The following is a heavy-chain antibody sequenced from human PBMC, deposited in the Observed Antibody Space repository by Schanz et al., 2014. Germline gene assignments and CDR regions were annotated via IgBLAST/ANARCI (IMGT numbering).Heavy chain of an antibody. J-gene: IGHJ6*02. Sequence: QVQLVESGGSVVQPGRSLRLSCAASGFSFNNYGLNWVRQAPGKGLEWVAAISYDGSNSYYADSVKGRFTISRDNAKNSLFVQMNRLRADDTAIYYCARDHRNPGGNMDVWGQGTTVTVSS. CDR3: ARDHRNPGGNMDV. CDR2: ISYDGSNS. CDR1: GFSFNNYG. V-gene: IGHV3-30*03.